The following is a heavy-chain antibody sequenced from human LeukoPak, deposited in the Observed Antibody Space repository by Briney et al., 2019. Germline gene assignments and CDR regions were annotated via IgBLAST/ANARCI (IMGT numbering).Heavy chain of an antibody. V-gene: IGHV3-30*18. CDR3: AKEGDDSSGYYPPFDY. Sequence: GSPRLSCAASGFTFSSYGMHWVRQAPGKGLEWVAVISYDGSNKYYADSVKGRFTISRDNSKNTLYLQMNSLRAEDTAVYYCAKEGDDSSGYYPPFDYWGQGTLVTVSS. CDR2: ISYDGSNK. J-gene: IGHJ4*02. D-gene: IGHD3-22*01. CDR1: GFTFSSYG.